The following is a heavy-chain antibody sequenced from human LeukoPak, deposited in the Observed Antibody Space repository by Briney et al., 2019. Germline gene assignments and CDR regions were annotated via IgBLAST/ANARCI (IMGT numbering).Heavy chain of an antibody. CDR3: AREILPSGIAAAGLAY. CDR2: MNPNSDNT. V-gene: IGHV1-8*01. CDR1: GYTFTSYD. Sequence: ASVKVSCKASGYTFTSYDINWVRQATGQGLEWMGWMNPNSDNTGYAQKFQGRVTMTRNTSISTAYMELSSLRSEDTAVYYCAREILPSGIAAAGLAYWGQGTLVTVSS. D-gene: IGHD6-13*01. J-gene: IGHJ4*02.